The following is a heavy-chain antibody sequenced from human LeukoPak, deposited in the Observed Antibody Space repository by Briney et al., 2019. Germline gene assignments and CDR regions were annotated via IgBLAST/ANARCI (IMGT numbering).Heavy chain of an antibody. V-gene: IGHV1-8*03. CDR2: MNPNTGNT. CDR1: GYTFTSYD. D-gene: IGHD6-13*01. CDR3: ATNPSSSRTNWFDP. J-gene: IGHJ5*02. Sequence: GASVKVSCKASGYTFTSYDINWVRQASGQGLEWMGWMNPNTGNTGYAQKFQGRVTITRNTSISTVYMELSRLRSDDTAVYYCATNPSSSRTNWFDPWGQGTLVTVSS.